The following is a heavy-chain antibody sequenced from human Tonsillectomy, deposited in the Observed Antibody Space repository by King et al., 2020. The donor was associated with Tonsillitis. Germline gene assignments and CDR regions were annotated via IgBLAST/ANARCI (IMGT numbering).Heavy chain of an antibody. V-gene: IGHV3-30*18. CDR1: GFTFSSYG. D-gene: IGHD5-18*01. J-gene: IGHJ4*02. Sequence: VQLVESGGGVVQPGRSLRLSCAASGFTFSSYGMHWVRQAPGKGLEWVAVISYDGINKYYADSVKGRFTISRDNSKNTLYLQVNSLRAEDTAVYFCAKDLTPMVLDSWCQGTLVTVSS. CDR2: ISYDGINK. CDR3: AKDLTPMVLDS.